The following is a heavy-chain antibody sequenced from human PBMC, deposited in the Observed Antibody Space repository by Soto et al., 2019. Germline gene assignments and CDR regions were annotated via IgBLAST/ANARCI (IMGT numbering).Heavy chain of an antibody. J-gene: IGHJ6*02. CDR2: IYHSGTT. CDR1: GDSISSNKW. Sequence: SETLSLTCDVSGDSISSNKWWNWVRQPPGKGLEWIVEIYHSGTTNYNPSLKSRVTMSVDTSKRQFSLNLSSVTAADTAVYYCARVLTASSYGMDVWGQGTTVTVSS. D-gene: IGHD2-15*01. V-gene: IGHV4-4*02. CDR3: ARVLTASSYGMDV.